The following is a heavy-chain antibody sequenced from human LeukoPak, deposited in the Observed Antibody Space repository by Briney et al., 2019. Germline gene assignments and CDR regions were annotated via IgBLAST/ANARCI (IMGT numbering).Heavy chain of an antibody. J-gene: IGHJ3*02. D-gene: IGHD1-26*01. CDR3: ARLHSAIYYGDAFDI. CDR1: GFTFSSCW. V-gene: IGHV3-7*03. CDR2: IKEDGSEK. Sequence: GGSLRLSCAVSGFTFSSCWMTWVRQAPGKGLEWVAKIKEDGSEKYYVDSVKSRFTVSRDNVKNSLFLQMNSLRAEDTAAYYCARLHSAIYYGDAFDIWGQGTMVIVSS.